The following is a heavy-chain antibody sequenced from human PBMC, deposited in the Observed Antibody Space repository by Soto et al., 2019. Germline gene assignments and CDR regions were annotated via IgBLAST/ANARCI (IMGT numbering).Heavy chain of an antibody. CDR1: GFTFSSYW. Sequence: GGSLRLSCAASGFTFSSYWMSWVRQAPGKGLEWVANIKQDGSEKYYVDSVKGRFTISRDNAKNSLYLQMNSLRAEDTAVYYCARRRSGDILVVVAVDYYMDVWGKGTTVTVSS. V-gene: IGHV3-7*01. CDR2: IKQDGSEK. CDR3: ARRRSGDILVVVAVDYYMDV. D-gene: IGHD2-15*01. J-gene: IGHJ6*03.